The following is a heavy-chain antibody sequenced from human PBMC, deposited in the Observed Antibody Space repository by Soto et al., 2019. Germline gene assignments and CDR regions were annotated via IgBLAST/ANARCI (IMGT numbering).Heavy chain of an antibody. D-gene: IGHD6-13*01. J-gene: IGHJ6*02. V-gene: IGHV1-3*01. Sequence: GASVKVSCKASGYTFTSYAMHWVRQAPGQRLEWMGWINAGNGNTKYSQKFQGRVTITRDTSASTAYMELSSLRSEDTAVYYCARVLDSSSWYYYYYGMDVWGQGTTVTVSS. CDR1: GYTFTSYA. CDR2: INAGNGNT. CDR3: ARVLDSSSWYYYYYGMDV.